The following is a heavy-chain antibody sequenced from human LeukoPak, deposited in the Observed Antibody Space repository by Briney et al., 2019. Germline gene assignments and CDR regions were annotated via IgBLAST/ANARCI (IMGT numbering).Heavy chain of an antibody. D-gene: IGHD1-26*01. J-gene: IGHJ4*02. CDR3: ARATGGSPYYFDY. V-gene: IGHV1-46*01. CDR2: INPSGGST. Sequence: ASVKVSCKASGYTFTSYYLHWVRQAPGQGLEWMGIINPSGGSTTSAQKFQGRVTMTRDRSASTLYLELSSLRSEDTAVYYCARATGGSPYYFDYWGQGILVTVSS. CDR1: GYTFTSYY.